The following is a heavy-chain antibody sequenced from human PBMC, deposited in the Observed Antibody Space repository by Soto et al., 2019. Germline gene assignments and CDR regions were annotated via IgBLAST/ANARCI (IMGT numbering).Heavy chain of an antibody. Sequence: QMQLQESGPGLVKPSETLSLTCAVSSASIITEQRWTWVRQPPGKGLEWIGEIHHSGSTNNNPSFRSRVTMSVDQSKTQFSLNLNSVTAADTAVYYCARSFGWYAIDHWGQGTLVIVSS. D-gene: IGHD6-19*01. CDR2: IHHSGST. V-gene: IGHV4-4*02. CDR1: SASIITEQR. J-gene: IGHJ4*02. CDR3: ARSFGWYAIDH.